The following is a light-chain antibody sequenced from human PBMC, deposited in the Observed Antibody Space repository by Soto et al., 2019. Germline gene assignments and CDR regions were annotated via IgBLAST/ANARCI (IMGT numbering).Light chain of an antibody. CDR1: QGISSY. Sequence: AIRLTQSPSSFSASTGDRVTITCRASQGISSYLAWYQQKPGKAPKLLIYAASTLQSGVPSRFRGSGSGTEFTLTISRLQPDDFETYYCQQYNSYSWTFGQGTKVDIK. CDR2: AAS. CDR3: QQYNSYSWT. V-gene: IGKV1-8*01. J-gene: IGKJ1*01.